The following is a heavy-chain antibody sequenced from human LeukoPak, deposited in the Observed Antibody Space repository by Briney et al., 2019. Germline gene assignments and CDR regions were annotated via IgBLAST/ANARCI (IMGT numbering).Heavy chain of an antibody. J-gene: IGHJ4*02. CDR1: GGSFSGYY. CDR3: ARSWFGELLAPYYFDY. Sequence: SETLSLTCAVYGGSFSGYYWSWIRQPPGKGLEWIGEINHSGSTNYNPSLKSRVTISVDTSKNQFSLKLSSVTAADTAVYYCARSWFGELLAPYYFDYWGQGTLVTVSS. V-gene: IGHV4-34*01. CDR2: INHSGST. D-gene: IGHD3-10*01.